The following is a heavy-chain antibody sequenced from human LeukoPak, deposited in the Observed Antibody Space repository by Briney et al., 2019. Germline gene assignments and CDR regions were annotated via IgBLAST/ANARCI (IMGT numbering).Heavy chain of an antibody. V-gene: IGHV3-49*04. CDR1: GFTFGDYA. CDR3: TRDDGHCSSTSCYGGRYYYYYMDV. J-gene: IGHJ6*03. D-gene: IGHD2-2*01. CDR2: IRSKAYGGTT. Sequence: GGSLRLSCTVRGFTFGDYAVSWVRQAPGKGLEWVGFIRSKAYGGTTEYAASVKGRFTISRDDSKSIAYLQMNSLKTEDTAVYYCTRDDGHCSSTSCYGGRYYYYYMDVWGKGTTVTVSS.